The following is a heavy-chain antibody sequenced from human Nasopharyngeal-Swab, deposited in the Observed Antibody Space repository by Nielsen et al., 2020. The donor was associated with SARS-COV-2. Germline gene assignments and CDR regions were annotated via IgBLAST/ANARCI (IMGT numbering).Heavy chain of an antibody. Sequence: SVKVSCKASGYTFTSYAISWVRQAPGQGLEWMGGIIPIFGTANYAQKFQGRVTITADESTSTAYMELSSLRSEDTAVYYCASLYCSGGSCYFDYWGQGTLVTVSS. J-gene: IGHJ4*02. V-gene: IGHV1-69*13. D-gene: IGHD2-15*01. CDR1: GYTFTSYA. CDR2: IIPIFGTA. CDR3: ASLYCSGGSCYFDY.